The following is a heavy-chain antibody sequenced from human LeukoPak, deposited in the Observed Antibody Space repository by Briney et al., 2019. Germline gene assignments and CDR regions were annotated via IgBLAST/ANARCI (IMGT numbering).Heavy chain of an antibody. CDR2: ISYDGSNK. CDR1: GFTFSSYG. Sequence: PGGSLRLSCAASGFTFSSYGMHWVRQAPGKGLEWVAVISYDGSNKYYADSVKGRFTISRDNSKNTLYLQMNSLRAEDTAVYYCAKDRAASPPIDYWGQGTLVTVSS. V-gene: IGHV3-30*18. J-gene: IGHJ4*02. D-gene: IGHD5-18*01. CDR3: AKDRAASPPIDY.